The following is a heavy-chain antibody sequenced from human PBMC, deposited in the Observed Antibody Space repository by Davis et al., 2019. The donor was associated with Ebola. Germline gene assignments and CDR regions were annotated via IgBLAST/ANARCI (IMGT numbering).Heavy chain of an antibody. CDR2: IISNSGGT. CDR1: GYTFTNYG. J-gene: IGHJ4*02. Sequence: ASVKVSCKASGYTFTNYGISWVRQAPGQGLEWMGRIISNSGGTNYAQKFQGRVTMTRDTSISTAYMELSSLRSDDTAVYYCARGHNFGFEFWGQGALVTVSS. V-gene: IGHV1-2*06. CDR3: ARGHNFGFEF. D-gene: IGHD1-1*01.